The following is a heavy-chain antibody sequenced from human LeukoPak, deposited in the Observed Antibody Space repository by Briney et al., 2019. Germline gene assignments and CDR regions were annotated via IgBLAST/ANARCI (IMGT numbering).Heavy chain of an antibody. J-gene: IGHJ6*02. CDR2: IHRDGNNI. V-gene: IGHV3-74*01. Sequence: GGSLRLSCTASGFTFDTYWMHWVRQAPGKGLVWVSRIHRDGNNINYADFVQGRFTVSRDNAKNTLYLQMHSLRVEDTAMYYCARGLRDRYGMDVWGQGTTVTVSS. CDR3: ARGLRDRYGMDV. CDR1: GFTFDTYW.